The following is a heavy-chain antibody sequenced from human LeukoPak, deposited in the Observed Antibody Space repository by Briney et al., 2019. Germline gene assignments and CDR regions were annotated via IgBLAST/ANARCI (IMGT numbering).Heavy chain of an antibody. CDR3: VKGLAAAGTNY. CDR2: ISSNGGST. D-gene: IGHD6-13*01. V-gene: IGHV3-64D*09. J-gene: IGHJ4*02. Sequence: GGSLRLSCSASGFTFSSYAMHWVRQAPGKGLEYVSTISSNGGSTYYADSVKGRFTISRDNSKNTLYLQMSSLRVEDTAVYYCVKGLAAAGTNYWGQGTLVTVSS. CDR1: GFTFSSYA.